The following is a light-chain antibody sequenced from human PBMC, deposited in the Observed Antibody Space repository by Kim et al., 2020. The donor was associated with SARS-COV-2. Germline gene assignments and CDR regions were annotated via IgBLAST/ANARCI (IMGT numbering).Light chain of an antibody. CDR3: QTWDSSGV. CDR2: RDS. V-gene: IGLV3-1*01. J-gene: IGLJ2*01. CDR1: KLGDKY. Sequence: VSVSPGQTASITCSGDKLGDKYTCWYQPKPGQSPVLVIYRDSRRPSGIPERFSGSNSGNTATLTISGTQAMDEADYYCQTWDSSGVFGGGTQLTVL.